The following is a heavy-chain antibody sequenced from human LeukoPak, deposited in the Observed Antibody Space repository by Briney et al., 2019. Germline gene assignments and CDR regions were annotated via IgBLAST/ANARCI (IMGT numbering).Heavy chain of an antibody. CDR3: ARDSYGDYVFSM. V-gene: IGHV4-4*07. CDR1: GGSISSYY. J-gene: IGHJ4*02. D-gene: IGHD4-17*01. CDR2: IYTNGSS. Sequence: SETLSLTCTVSGGSISSYYWSWIRQAAGKGLEWIGRIYTNGSSNYNPSPKSRVTMSVDTSKNQFSLKLSSVTVADTAVYYCARDSYGDYVFSMWGQGTLVTVSS.